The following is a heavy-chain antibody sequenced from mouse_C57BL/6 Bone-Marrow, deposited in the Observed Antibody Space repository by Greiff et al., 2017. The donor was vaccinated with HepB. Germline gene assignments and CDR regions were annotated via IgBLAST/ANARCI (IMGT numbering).Heavy chain of an antibody. CDR2: INPNNGGT. CDR1: GYTFTDYN. CDR3: ARLLYYYAMDY. Sequence: EVQLQQSGPELVKPGASVKIPCKASGYTFTDYNMDWVKQSHGKSLEWIGDINPNNGGTSYNQKFKGKATLTVDKSSSTAYMELRSLPSEDTAVFYCARLLYYYAMDYWGQGTSVTVSS. D-gene: IGHD2-12*01. V-gene: IGHV1-18*01. J-gene: IGHJ4*01.